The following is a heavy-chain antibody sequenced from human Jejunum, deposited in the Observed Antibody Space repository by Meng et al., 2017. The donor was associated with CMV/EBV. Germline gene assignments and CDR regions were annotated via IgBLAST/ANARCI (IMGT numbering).Heavy chain of an antibody. Sequence: SGFSFDEYAMHWVRQGPGRGLEWVSSINWNSGSIAYADSVKGRFTISRDNGKNSLYLQMNSLTTEDTALYYCANLGGPTKSNFDYWGQGTLVTVSS. CDR3: ANLGGPTKSNFDY. CDR2: INWNSGSI. D-gene: IGHD3-16*01. V-gene: IGHV3-9*01. J-gene: IGHJ4*02. CDR1: GFSFDEYA.